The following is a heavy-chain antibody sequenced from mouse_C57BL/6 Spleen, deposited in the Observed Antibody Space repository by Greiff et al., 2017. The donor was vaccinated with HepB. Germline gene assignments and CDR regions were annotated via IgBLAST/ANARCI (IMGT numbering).Heavy chain of an antibody. CDR3: AIPYYSNCGGYFAY. J-gene: IGHJ2*01. D-gene: IGHD2-5*01. CDR2: IHPSDSNT. V-gene: IGHV1-74*01. Sequence: QVQLQQPGAELVKPGASVKLSCKASGYTFTSYWMHWVKQRPGQGLEWIGRIHPSDSNTNYNQKFKGKATLTVDKSSSTAYMQLSSLTSEDAAVYCGAIPYYSNCGGYFAYWGQGTTLTVSS. CDR1: GYTFTSYW.